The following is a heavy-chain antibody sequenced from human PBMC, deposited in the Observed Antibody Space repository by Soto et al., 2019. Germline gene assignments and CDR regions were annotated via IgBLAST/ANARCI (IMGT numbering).Heavy chain of an antibody. CDR2: ISSSGSTI. CDR3: AIRIQLWPTLDY. J-gene: IGHJ4*02. CDR1: GFTFSSYE. V-gene: IGHV3-48*03. Sequence: PGGSLRLSCAASGFTFSSYEMNWVRQAPGKGLEWVSYISSSGSTIYYADSVKGRFTISRDNAKNSLYLQMNSLRAEDTAVYYCAIRIQLWPTLDYWGQGTLVTVSS. D-gene: IGHD5-18*01.